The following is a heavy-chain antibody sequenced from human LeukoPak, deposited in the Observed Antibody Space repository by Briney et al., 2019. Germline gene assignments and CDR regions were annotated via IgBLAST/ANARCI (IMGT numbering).Heavy chain of an antibody. V-gene: IGHV1-69*13. CDR3: ARSYYYDSSGYRGFDP. CDR1: GGTFSSYA. D-gene: IGHD3-22*01. CDR2: IIPIFGTA. J-gene: IGHJ5*02. Sequence: SVKVSCKASGGTFSSYAISWVRQAPGQGLEWMGGIIPIFGTANYAQKFQGRVTITADESTSTAYMELSSLRSGDTAVYYCARSYYYDSSGYRGFDPWGQGTLVTVSS.